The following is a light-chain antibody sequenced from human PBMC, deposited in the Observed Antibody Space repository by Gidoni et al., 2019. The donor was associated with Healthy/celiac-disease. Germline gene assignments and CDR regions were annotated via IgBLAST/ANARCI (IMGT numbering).Light chain of an antibody. V-gene: IGKV1-9*01. Sequence: IQLTQSPSSLSASVGDRVTITCRPSQGISSYLACYQQKPGKAPKLLIYAASTLQSGVPSRFSGSGSGTDFTLTISSLQPEDFATYYCQQLNSYPVTFGGGTKVEIK. J-gene: IGKJ4*01. CDR3: QQLNSYPVT. CDR1: QGISSY. CDR2: AAS.